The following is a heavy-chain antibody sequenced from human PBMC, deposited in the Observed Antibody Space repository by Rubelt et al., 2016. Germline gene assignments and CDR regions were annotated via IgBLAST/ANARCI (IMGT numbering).Heavy chain of an antibody. CDR1: GGSVSGYY. CDR3: ARDRRTDKVSYDAFDI. CDR2: IYYTGST. Sequence: QVQLQQWGAGLLKPSETLSLTCAVYGGSVSGYYWSWIRQPPGKGLEWIGYIYYTGSTNYNPSLTSRVTISKDTSKNQFSLKLTSVTAADTAIYYCARDRRTDKVSYDAFDIWGQGTMVTVSS. J-gene: IGHJ3*02. V-gene: IGHV4-34*11. D-gene: IGHD5-18*01.